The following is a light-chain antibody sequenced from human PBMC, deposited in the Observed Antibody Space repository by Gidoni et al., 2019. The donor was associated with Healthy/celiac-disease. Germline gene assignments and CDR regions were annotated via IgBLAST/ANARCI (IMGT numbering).Light chain of an antibody. CDR1: SSDVVGYNY. CDR3: SSYTSSSTLV. Sequence: SALTHPPSVSGSPGQSLTISCTGTSSDVVGYNYVSWYQQHQGKAPKLMIYDVSNRPSGVSNRFSGSKSGNTASLTISGLQAEDEADYYCSSYTSSSTLVFGGGTKLTVL. V-gene: IGLV2-14*01. CDR2: DVS. J-gene: IGLJ2*01.